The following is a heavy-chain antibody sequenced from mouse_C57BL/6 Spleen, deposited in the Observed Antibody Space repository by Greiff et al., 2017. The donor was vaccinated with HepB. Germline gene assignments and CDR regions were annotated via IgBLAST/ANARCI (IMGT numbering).Heavy chain of an antibody. J-gene: IGHJ2*01. CDR2: ISNGGGST. Sequence: EVKLQESGGGLVQPGGSLKLSCAASGFTFSDYYMYWVRQTPEKRLEWVAYISNGGGSTYYPDTVKGRFTISRDNAKNTLYLQMSRLKSEDTAMYYCARDWEGGFDYWGQGTTLTVSS. CDR3: ARDWEGGFDY. CDR1: GFTFSDYY. V-gene: IGHV5-12*01. D-gene: IGHD4-1*01.